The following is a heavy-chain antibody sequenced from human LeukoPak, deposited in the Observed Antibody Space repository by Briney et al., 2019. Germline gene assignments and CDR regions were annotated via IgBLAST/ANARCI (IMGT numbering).Heavy chain of an antibody. CDR2: ISGNGRST. CDR1: GFTFSTYA. J-gene: IGHJ3*01. Sequence: GGSLRLSCTASGFTFSTYATHWVRQAPGKGLEYVSGISGNGRSTFYGSSVKGRLTVSRDNSKDTLYLQMGSLRVEDMAVYYCTRDIGRLRGDAFDFWGQGTMVTVSS. D-gene: IGHD2-15*01. CDR3: TRDIGRLRGDAFDF. V-gene: IGHV3-64*01.